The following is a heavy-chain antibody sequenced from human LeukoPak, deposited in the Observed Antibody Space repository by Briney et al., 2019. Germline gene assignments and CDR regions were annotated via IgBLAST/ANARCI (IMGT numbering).Heavy chain of an antibody. Sequence: GGSLRLSCAASGFTFDDYGMSWVRQAPGKGLEWVSGINWNGGSTGYADSVKGRFTISRDNSENTVYLQMNSLRAEDTAIYYCARDLDSYDTSGSSQGYWGQGTLVTVSS. CDR2: INWNGGST. J-gene: IGHJ4*02. D-gene: IGHD3-22*01. CDR1: GFTFDDYG. V-gene: IGHV3-20*04. CDR3: ARDLDSYDTSGSSQGY.